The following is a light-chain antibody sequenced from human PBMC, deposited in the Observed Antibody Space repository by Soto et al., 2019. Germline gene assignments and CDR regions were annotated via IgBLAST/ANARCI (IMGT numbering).Light chain of an antibody. J-gene: IGLJ1*01. V-gene: IGLV2-11*01. Sequence: QSALTQPRSVSGSPGQSVTISCTGTSSDVGGYNYVSWYQQNPGKAPKLMIYDVSKRPSGVPDRFSGSKSGNTASLTISGLQAEDEADYYCCSYAGSYLGVFGTGTKLTVL. CDR1: SSDVGGYNY. CDR2: DVS. CDR3: CSYAGSYLGV.